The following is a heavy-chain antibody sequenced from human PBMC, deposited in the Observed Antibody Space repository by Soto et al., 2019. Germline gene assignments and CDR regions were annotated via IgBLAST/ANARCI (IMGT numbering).Heavy chain of an antibody. CDR1: GGSISSYY. CDR2: IYYSGST. D-gene: IGHD6-19*01. J-gene: IGHJ4*02. Sequence: SETLSLTCTVSGGSISSYYWSWIRQPPGKGLEWIGYIYYSGSTNYNPSLKSRVTISVDTSKNQFSLKLSSVTAADTAVYYCARTSVAGTRLLDYWGQGTLVTVSS. CDR3: ARTSVAGTRLLDY. V-gene: IGHV4-59*01.